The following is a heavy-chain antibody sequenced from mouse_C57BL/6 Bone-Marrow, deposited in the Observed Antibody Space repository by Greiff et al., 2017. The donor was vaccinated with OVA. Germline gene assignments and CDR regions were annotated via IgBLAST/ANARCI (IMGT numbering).Heavy chain of an antibody. D-gene: IGHD1-1*02. CDR1: GFTFSSYG. J-gene: IGHJ2*01. CDR3: ASLLSSFSY. V-gene: IGHV5-6*01. Sequence: EVHLVESGGDLVKPGGSLKLSCAASGFTFSSYGMSWVRQTPDKRLEWVVTISSGGSYTYYPDSVKGRFTISRDNAKNTLYLQMSSLKSEDTAMYYCASLLSSFSYWGQGTTLTVSS. CDR2: ISSGGSYT.